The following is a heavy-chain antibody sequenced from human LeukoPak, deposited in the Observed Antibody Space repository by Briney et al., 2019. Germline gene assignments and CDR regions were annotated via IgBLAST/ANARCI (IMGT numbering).Heavy chain of an antibody. D-gene: IGHD2-2*01. CDR1: GFTFSSYA. CDR3: PKGSCSSTSCRIDN. V-gene: IGHV3-23*01. J-gene: IGHJ4*02. Sequence: GGSLSLSCAASGFTFSSYAMSWVRQAPGKGPEWVSAISGSGGSTYYADSVKGRFTISRDNSKNTLYLQMNSLRAEDTAVYYCPKGSCSSTSCRIDNWGQGTLVTVSS. CDR2: ISGSGGST.